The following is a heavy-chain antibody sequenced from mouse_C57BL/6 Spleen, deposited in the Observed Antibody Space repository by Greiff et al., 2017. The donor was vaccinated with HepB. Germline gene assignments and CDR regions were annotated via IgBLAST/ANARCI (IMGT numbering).Heavy chain of an antibody. Sequence: QVQLQQPGAELVMPGASVKLSCKASGYTFTSYWMHWVKQRPGQGLDWIGEIDPSDSYTNYNQKFKGKSTLTVDKSSSTAYMQLSSLTSEDSAVYYCARWGTTVVAQGYFDYWGQGTTLTVSS. CDR3: ARWGTTVVAQGYFDY. CDR1: GYTFTSYW. CDR2: IDPSDSYT. V-gene: IGHV1-69*01. J-gene: IGHJ2*01. D-gene: IGHD1-1*01.